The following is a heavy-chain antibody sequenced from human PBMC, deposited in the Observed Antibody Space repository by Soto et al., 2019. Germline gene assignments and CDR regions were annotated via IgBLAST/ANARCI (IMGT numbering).Heavy chain of an antibody. Sequence: SPTLSLTCAISGDSVSSNSAAWNWIRQSPSRGLEWLGRTYYRSKWYNDYAVSVKSRITINPDTSKNQFSLQLNSVTPEDTAVYYCAREKYQLPTSYYYYYGMDVWGQGTTVTVSS. J-gene: IGHJ6*02. V-gene: IGHV6-1*01. CDR1: GDSVSSNSAA. D-gene: IGHD2-2*01. CDR3: AREKYQLPTSYYYYYGMDV. CDR2: TYYRSKWYN.